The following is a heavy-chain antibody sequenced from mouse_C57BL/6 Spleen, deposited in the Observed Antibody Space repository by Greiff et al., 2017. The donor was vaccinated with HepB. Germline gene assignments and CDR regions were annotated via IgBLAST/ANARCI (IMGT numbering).Heavy chain of an antibody. CDR3: ARDQDYYGSTLFAY. Sequence: DVKLQESGPGLVKPSQSLSLTCSVTGYSITSGYYWNWIRQFPGNKLEWMGYISYDGSNNYNPSLKNRISITRDTSKNQFFLKLNSVTTEDTATYYCARDQDYYGSTLFAYWGQGTLVTVSA. D-gene: IGHD1-1*01. J-gene: IGHJ3*01. CDR2: ISYDGSN. CDR1: GYSITSGYY. V-gene: IGHV3-6*01.